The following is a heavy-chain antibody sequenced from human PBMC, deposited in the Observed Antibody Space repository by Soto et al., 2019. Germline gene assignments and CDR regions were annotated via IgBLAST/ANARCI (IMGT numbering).Heavy chain of an antibody. CDR3: ATLGATENYYDSSGFFGRSDY. D-gene: IGHD3-22*01. Sequence: GESLKVSCNGSGYSFTSYWISWVRQMPGKGLEWMGRIDPSDSYTNYSPSFQGHVTISADKSISTAYLQWSSLKASDTAMYYCATLGATENYYDSSGFFGRSDYWGQGTLVTVPQ. CDR2: IDPSDSYT. CDR1: GYSFTSYW. J-gene: IGHJ4*02. V-gene: IGHV5-10-1*01.